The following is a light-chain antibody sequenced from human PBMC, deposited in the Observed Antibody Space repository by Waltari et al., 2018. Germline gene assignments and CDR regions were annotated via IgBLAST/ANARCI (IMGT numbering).Light chain of an antibody. CDR3: GSWDSSLSAAGV. CDR1: NSNIGNHY. Sequence: QSVLTQPPSVSAAPGQKVTISCSGGNSNIGNHYVSWYPNFPGRAPRLIIFDDNQPPSGIPDRVSGSHAGKSATLANTGLQGGDEADYYCGSWDSSLSAAGVFGGGTRLTVL. CDR2: DDN. V-gene: IGLV1-51*01. J-gene: IGLJ3*02.